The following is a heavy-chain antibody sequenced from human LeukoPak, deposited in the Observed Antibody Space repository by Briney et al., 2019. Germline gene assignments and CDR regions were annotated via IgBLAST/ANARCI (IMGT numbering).Heavy chain of an antibody. CDR2: IIPIFGTA. D-gene: IGHD1-1*01. J-gene: IGHJ3*02. Sequence: SVKVSCKASGGTFSSYAISWVRQAPGQGLEWMGGIIPIFGTANYAQKFQGRVTMTRDMSTSTVYMELSSLRSEDTAVYYCARVWNVPSDAFDIWGQGTMVTVSS. V-gene: IGHV1-69*05. CDR1: GGTFSSYA. CDR3: ARVWNVPSDAFDI.